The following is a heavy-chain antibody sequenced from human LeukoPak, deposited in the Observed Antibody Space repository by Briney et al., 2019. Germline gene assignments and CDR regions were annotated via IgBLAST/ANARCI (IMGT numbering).Heavy chain of an antibody. CDR1: GGSISSYY. Sequence: PSETLSLTCTVSGGSISSYYWSWIRQPPGKGLEWIGYIYDSWSTNYNPSLKSRVTLSVDTSKNQFSLTLSTETAADTAVYYCARHSAHSSTNDAFDIWGQGTMVTVSP. V-gene: IGHV4-59*01. D-gene: IGHD6-13*01. J-gene: IGHJ3*02. CDR2: IYDSWST. CDR3: ARHSAHSSTNDAFDI.